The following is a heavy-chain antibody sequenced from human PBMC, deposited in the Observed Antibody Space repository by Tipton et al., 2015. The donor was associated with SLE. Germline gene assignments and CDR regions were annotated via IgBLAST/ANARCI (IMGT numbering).Heavy chain of an antibody. V-gene: IGHV3-48*03. CDR3: ARDYYDGSGYYRSFA. Sequence: SLRLSCAASGFPFSSYEMNWVRQAPGKGLECVSYISSSGSTIYYADSVKGRFTISRDNTKNSLYLQMNSLRAEDTAVYYCARDYYDGSGYYRSFAWGQGTLATVSS. D-gene: IGHD3-22*01. CDR2: ISSSGSTI. CDR1: GFPFSSYE. J-gene: IGHJ5*02.